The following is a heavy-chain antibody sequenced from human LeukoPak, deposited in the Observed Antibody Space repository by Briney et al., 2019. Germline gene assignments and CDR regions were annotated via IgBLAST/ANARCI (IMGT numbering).Heavy chain of an antibody. D-gene: IGHD3-3*01. CDR2: IYYSGST. V-gene: IGHV4-61*01. CDR3: ARVRGGYYDFWSGYYIDY. CDR1: GGSVSSGSYY. Sequence: SETLSLTCTVSGGSVSSGSYYWSWIRQPPGKGLEWIGYIYYSGSTNYNPSLKSRVTISVDTSKNQFSLKLSSVTAADTAVYYCARVRGGYYDFWSGYYIDYWGQGTLVTVSS. J-gene: IGHJ4*02.